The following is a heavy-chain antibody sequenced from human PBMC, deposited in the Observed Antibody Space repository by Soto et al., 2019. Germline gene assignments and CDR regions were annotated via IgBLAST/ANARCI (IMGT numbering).Heavy chain of an antibody. V-gene: IGHV3-9*01. CDR1: GFTFDDYA. D-gene: IGHD2-2*01. CDR2: INWNGGTI. J-gene: IGHJ6*02. Sequence: PGGSLRLSCSASGFTFDDYAMHWVRQAPGKGLEWVSGINWNGGTIGYADSVKGRFTISRDNAKNSLYLQMNSLRTEDTALYYCAKDPWVPTARKPGNYYYYYAMDVWGQGTTVTVSS. CDR3: AKDPWVPTARKPGNYYYYYAMDV.